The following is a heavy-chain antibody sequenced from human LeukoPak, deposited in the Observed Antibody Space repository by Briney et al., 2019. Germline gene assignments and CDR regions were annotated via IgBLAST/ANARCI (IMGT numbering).Heavy chain of an antibody. D-gene: IGHD3-9*01. CDR3: GASPSPTGTERYY. V-gene: IGHV5-51*01. Sequence: GESLKISCKGSGYSFTSYWVGWVRQLPGKGLGWLGIIYPGDSDTRYSPSFQGQVTISADKSISTAYLQWSSLKASDTAMYYCGASPSPTGTERYYWGQGTLVTVSS. CDR1: GYSFTSYW. J-gene: IGHJ4*02. CDR2: IYPGDSDT.